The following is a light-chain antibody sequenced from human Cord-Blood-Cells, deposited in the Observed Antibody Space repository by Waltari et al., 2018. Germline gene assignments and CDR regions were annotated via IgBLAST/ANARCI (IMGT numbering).Light chain of an antibody. CDR2: DAS. V-gene: IGKV3-11*01. Sequence: EIVLTQSPATLSLSPGERATPSCRASKSVSSYLAWYQQKPGQAPRLLIYDASNRATGIPARFSGSGSGTDFTLTISSLEPEDFAVYYCQQRSNWPWTFGQGTKVEIK. CDR3: QQRSNWPWT. CDR1: KSVSSY. J-gene: IGKJ1*01.